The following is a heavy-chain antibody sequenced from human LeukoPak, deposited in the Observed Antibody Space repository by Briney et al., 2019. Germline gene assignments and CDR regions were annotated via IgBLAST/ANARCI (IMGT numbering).Heavy chain of an antibody. V-gene: IGHV1-46*01. CDR3: ATSRQLWLQSGPY. J-gene: IGHJ4*02. CDR1: GYTFTSYY. D-gene: IGHD5-18*01. Sequence: ASVKVSCKASGYTFTSYYMHWVRQAPGQGLEWMEIINPSGGSTSYAQKFQGRVTMTRDTSTSTVYMELSSLRSEDTAVYYCATSRQLWLQSGPYWGQGTLVTVSS. CDR2: INPSGGST.